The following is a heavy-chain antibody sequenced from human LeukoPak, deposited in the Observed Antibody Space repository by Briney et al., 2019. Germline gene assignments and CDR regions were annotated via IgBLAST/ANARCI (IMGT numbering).Heavy chain of an antibody. CDR3: ARDESGSRFDY. V-gene: IGHV3-21*01. J-gene: IGHJ4*02. CDR1: GFTFSSYS. CDR2: ISTSSSYI. D-gene: IGHD1-26*01. Sequence: PGGSLRLSCAASGFTFSSYSMNWVRQVPGKGLEWVSSISTSSSYIYYADSVKGRFTISRDNAKNSLYLQMSSLRGEDTAVYYCARDESGSRFDYWGQGTLVTVSS.